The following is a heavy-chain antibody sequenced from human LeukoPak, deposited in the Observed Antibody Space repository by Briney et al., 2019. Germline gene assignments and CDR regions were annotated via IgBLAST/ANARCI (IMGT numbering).Heavy chain of an antibody. CDR1: GGSISNGGYY. CDR3: AGSYGSGSYYNSFGY. V-gene: IGHV4-31*03. J-gene: IGHJ4*02. D-gene: IGHD3-10*01. CDR2: IYYSGST. Sequence: SETLSLTCTVSGGSISNGGYYRSWIRQHPGKGLESIGYIYYSGSTYYNPSLKSRVTISVDTSKNQFSLKLSSVSAADTAVYYCAGSYGSGSYYNSFGYWGQGTLVTVSS.